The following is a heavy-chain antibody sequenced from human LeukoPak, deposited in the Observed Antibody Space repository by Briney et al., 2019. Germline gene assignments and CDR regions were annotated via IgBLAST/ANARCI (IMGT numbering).Heavy chain of an antibody. J-gene: IGHJ3*02. V-gene: IGHV3-11*04. CDR1: GFTFSDYY. D-gene: IGHD2-21*01. Sequence: PGGSPRLSCAASGFTFSDYYMSWIRQAPGKGLEWVSYISSSGSTIYYADSVKGRFTISRDNAKNSLYLQMNSLRAEDTAVYYCARVIADDDAFDIWGQGTMVTVSS. CDR3: ARVIADDDAFDI. CDR2: ISSSGSTI.